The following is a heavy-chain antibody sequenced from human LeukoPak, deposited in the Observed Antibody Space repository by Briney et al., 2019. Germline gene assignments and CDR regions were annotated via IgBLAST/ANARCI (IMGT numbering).Heavy chain of an antibody. CDR1: GFTFSSYA. Sequence: GGSLRLSCAASGFTFSSYAMSWVRQAPGKGLEWVSTISGSGGSTYYADSVKGRFTISRDNSKNTLYLQMNSLRAEDTAVYYCAKGSRITMVRGVTYFDYWGQGTLVTVSS. V-gene: IGHV3-23*01. CDR2: ISGSGGST. CDR3: AKGSRITMVRGVTYFDY. J-gene: IGHJ4*02. D-gene: IGHD3-10*01.